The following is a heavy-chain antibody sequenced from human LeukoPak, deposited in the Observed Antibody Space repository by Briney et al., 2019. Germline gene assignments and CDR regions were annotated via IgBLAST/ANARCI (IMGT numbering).Heavy chain of an antibody. J-gene: IGHJ5*02. V-gene: IGHV3-23*01. CDR3: AKDRIGGVAVAGKGRWFDP. Sequence: GGSLRLSCAASGFTFNSYATSWVRQAPGKGLEWVSTISGSGDRTSYADSVKGRFTISRDNSKNTLFLQMNSLRAEDTAVYYCAKDRIGGVAVAGKGRWFDPWGQGTLVTVSS. D-gene: IGHD6-19*01. CDR2: ISGSGDRT. CDR1: GFTFNSYA.